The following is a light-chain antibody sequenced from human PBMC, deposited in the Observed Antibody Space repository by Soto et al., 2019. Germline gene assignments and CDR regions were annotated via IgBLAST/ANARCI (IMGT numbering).Light chain of an antibody. CDR2: ATS. Sequence: EIVMPQSPATLSVSPGERATLSSRASHRVSSYLAWYQQKPGQAPRLLIFATSTRATGIPARFSGSGSGTEFTLTISSLQSEDFAVYYCQQYNNWPPTWTFGQGTKVDI. J-gene: IGKJ1*01. CDR3: QQYNNWPPTWT. CDR1: HRVSSY. V-gene: IGKV3-15*01.